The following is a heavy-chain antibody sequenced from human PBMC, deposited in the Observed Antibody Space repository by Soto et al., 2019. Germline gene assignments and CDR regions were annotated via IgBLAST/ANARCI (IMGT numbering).Heavy chain of an antibody. V-gene: IGHV3-30*03. CDR1: AFTFNGYC. Sequence: GGSLRLSCVTSAFTFNGYCMHWLRQGPGKGLEWVAVISNTGSIDHYADSVKGRFTISRDNSRNTVYLQMNSLRTEDTATYYCAREVVTGEWYFDNWGQGILVTVSS. J-gene: IGHJ4*02. CDR2: ISNTGSID. D-gene: IGHD3-16*01. CDR3: AREVVTGEWYFDN.